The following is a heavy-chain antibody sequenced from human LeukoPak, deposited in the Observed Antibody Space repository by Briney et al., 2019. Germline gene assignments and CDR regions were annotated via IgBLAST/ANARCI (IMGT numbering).Heavy chain of an antibody. CDR2: IYWDDDK. Sequence: ESGPTLRKPTQTLTLTCTFSGFSLCTSGVAVGWIRQPPGKALERLALIYWDDDKRFSTSLKNRLTITKDTSKNQVVLTMTNMDPMDTATYYCVHSSGVTSRSSWPYWGQGTLVTVSS. CDR1: GFSLCTSGVA. CDR3: VHSSGVTSRSSWPY. V-gene: IGHV2-5*02. D-gene: IGHD6-13*01. J-gene: IGHJ4*03.